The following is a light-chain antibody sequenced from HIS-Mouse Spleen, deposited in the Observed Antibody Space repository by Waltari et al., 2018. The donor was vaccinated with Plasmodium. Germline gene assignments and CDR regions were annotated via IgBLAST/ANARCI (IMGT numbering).Light chain of an antibody. CDR2: EGS. CDR3: CSYAGSSTPWV. V-gene: IGLV2-23*01. Sequence: QSALTQPASLSGSPGQSITISCTGTSSDVWSYNLLSWYQQHPGKAPNLMIYEGSKRPSGVSNRFSGSKSGNTASLTISGLQAEDEADYYCCSYAGSSTPWVFGGGTKLTVL. J-gene: IGLJ3*02. CDR1: SSDVWSYNL.